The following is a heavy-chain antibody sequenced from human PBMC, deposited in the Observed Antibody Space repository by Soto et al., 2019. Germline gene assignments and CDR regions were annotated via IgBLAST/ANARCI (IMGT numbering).Heavy chain of an antibody. V-gene: IGHV3-9*01. J-gene: IGHJ3*01. CDR3: AKVRGRTYYYDTFDV. Sequence: VQLVESGGGSVQPGRSLRLSCSASGFSFDEYALHWVRQTPGKGLEWVSGISWNSATIEFADSVKGRFNISRDNAKNSLYLQMNSLTTDDTAVYFCAKVRGRTYYYDTFDVWGQGTMDTVS. D-gene: IGHD3-22*01. CDR1: GFSFDEYA. CDR2: ISWNSATI.